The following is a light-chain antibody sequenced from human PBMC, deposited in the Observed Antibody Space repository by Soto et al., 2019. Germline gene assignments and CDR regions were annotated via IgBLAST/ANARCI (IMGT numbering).Light chain of an antibody. Sequence: QSVLTQPASVSGSPGQSITISCTGTSSDVGSYNLVSWYQQHPGKAPKLMIYEGSKRPSGVSNRFSASKAGNTASLTISGLQAEDEADYYCCSFATFTYVFGTGTKVTVL. CDR3: CSFATFTYV. V-gene: IGLV2-23*01. CDR1: SSDVGSYNL. J-gene: IGLJ1*01. CDR2: EGS.